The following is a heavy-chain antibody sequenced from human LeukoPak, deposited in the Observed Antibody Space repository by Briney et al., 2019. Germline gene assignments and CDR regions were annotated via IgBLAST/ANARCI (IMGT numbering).Heavy chain of an antibody. D-gene: IGHD3-22*01. CDR2: ISGSSGST. CDR3: AKAPQNYYSDSSSYYFFDY. CDR1: GFTFSSYA. J-gene: IGHJ4*02. Sequence: PGGSLRLSCAASGFTFSSYAMTWVRQAPGKGLEWVSTISGSSGSTYYADSVKGRITISRDNSKNTLYLQMNSLRAEDTAVYYCAKAPQNYYSDSSSYYFFDYWGQGTLVTVSS. V-gene: IGHV3-23*01.